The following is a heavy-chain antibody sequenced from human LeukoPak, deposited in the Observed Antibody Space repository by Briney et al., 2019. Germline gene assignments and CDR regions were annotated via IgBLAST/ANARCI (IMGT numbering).Heavy chain of an antibody. J-gene: IGHJ6*01. CDR1: GFTFSSYS. CDR2: ISYNGSNK. V-gene: IGHV3-30*02. CDR3: GRGGGIQLWLYYYGMDV. D-gene: IGHD5-18*01. Sequence: GGSLRLSCAASGFTFSSYSMNWVRQAPGKGLEWVSYISYNGSNKYYADSVKGRFTISRDNSKNTRYLQMNSLRDEDTAGYYCGRGGGIQLWLYYYGMDVWGQGTTVTVSS.